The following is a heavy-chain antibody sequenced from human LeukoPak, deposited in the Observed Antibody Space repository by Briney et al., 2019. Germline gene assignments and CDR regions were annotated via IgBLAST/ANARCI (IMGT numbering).Heavy chain of an antibody. D-gene: IGHD2-15*01. CDR3: AXXXXXXGGSCYLSGMDV. J-gene: IGHJ6*02. Sequence: SVKVSCTASGGTFSSYAISWVRQAPGQGLEWMGRIIPILGIANYAQKFQGRVTITADKSTSTAYMELSRLRSVETAVYYCAXXXXXXGGSCYLSGMDVWGQGTTVTVSS. CDR2: IIPILGIA. CDR1: GGTFSSYA. V-gene: IGHV1-69*04.